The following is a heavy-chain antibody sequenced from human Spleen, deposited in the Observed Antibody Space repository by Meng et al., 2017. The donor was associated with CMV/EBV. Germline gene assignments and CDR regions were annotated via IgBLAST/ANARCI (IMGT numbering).Heavy chain of an antibody. CDR2: INHSGST. V-gene: IGHV4-34*01. J-gene: IGHJ5*02. D-gene: IGHD2-2*01. CDR1: SFSGYY. CDR3: ARGGGYCSSTSRYGNWFDP. Sequence: SFSGYYWSWIRQPPGKGLEWIGEINHSGSTNYNPSLKSRVTISVDTSKNQFSLKLSSVTAADTAVYYCARGGGYCSSTSRYGNWFDPWGQGTLVTVSS.